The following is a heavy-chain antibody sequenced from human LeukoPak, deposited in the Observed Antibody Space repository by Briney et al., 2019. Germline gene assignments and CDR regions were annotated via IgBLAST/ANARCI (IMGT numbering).Heavy chain of an antibody. CDR2: VIPIFGTA. V-gene: IGHV1-69*06. Sequence: ASVKVSCKASGGTFSSYAISWVRQAPGQGLEWMGGVIPIFGTASYAQKFQGRVTITADKSTSTAYMELSSLRSEDTAVYYCALFGEFLEAYMDVWGKGTTVTVSS. CDR3: ALFGEFLEAYMDV. D-gene: IGHD3-10*02. J-gene: IGHJ6*03. CDR1: GGTFSSYA.